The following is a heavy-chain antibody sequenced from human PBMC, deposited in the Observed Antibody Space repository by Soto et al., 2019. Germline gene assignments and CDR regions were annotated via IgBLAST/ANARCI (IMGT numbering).Heavy chain of an antibody. Sequence: QVRLVQSGPEVKKPGSSVNVSCKASGGTFSNYAINWVRQAPGQGLEWMGVIILTFGIGNYAQKFQGRVTITADESLTTAYMEVSGLRSEDTAVYYCARGPDDAGYFDYWGQGTLVTVSS. V-gene: IGHV1-69*12. D-gene: IGHD1-1*01. CDR1: GGTFSNYA. CDR2: IILTFGIG. J-gene: IGHJ4*02. CDR3: ARGPDDAGYFDY.